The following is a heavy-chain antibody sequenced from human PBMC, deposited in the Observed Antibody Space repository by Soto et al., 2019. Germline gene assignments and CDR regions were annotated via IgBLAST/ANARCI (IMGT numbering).Heavy chain of an antibody. CDR3: VSGRRGIMYFYYGMDV. CDR1: GGSFSSYP. V-gene: IGHV1-69*01. Sequence: QVQLVQSGAEVKKPGASVKVSCKASGGSFSSYPINWVRQAPGQGLDWMGGVTPLFGTTKYAQKFQGRVTITADESTNTAYMELSGLRPEDTALYYCVSGRRGIMYFYYGMDVWGPGTTVIVSS. CDR2: VTPLFGTT. J-gene: IGHJ6*02.